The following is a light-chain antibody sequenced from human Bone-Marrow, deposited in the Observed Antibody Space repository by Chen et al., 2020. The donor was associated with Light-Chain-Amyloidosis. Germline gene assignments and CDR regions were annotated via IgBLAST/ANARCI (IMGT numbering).Light chain of an antibody. Sequence: SYQLTQPPSVSVSPGQTARITCSGDDLPTKYAYWYQQKPGQAPVLVIHRDTERPSGISERFSGSSSVTTATLTISGVQAEDDADYHWQSADSSGTYEVIFGGGTKLTVL. CDR2: RDT. CDR3: QSADSSGTYEVI. CDR1: DLPTKY. J-gene: IGLJ2*01. V-gene: IGLV3-25*03.